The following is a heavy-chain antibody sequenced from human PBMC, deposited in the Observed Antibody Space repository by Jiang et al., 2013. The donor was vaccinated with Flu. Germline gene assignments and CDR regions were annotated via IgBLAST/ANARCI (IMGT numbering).Heavy chain of an antibody. CDR3: AGSTHWLAYEC. J-gene: IGHJ4*02. CDR1: GASISRYY. V-gene: IGHV4-59*08. CDR2: INHSGST. Sequence: PGLVRPSETLSLTCTVSGASISRYYWSWFRQLPQKGLEWIGYINHSGSTNYNPPLESRVTMSVDTSKNQFSLSLTSVTAADTAVYYCAGSTHWLAYECWGQGTLVTVSS. D-gene: IGHD3-9*01.